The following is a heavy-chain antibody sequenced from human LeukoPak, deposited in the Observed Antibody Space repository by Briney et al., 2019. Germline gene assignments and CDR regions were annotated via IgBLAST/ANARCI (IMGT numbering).Heavy chain of an antibody. V-gene: IGHV3-23*01. CDR1: TFTINSYA. Sequence: AGYLRLSCAAYTFTINSYAMTWDRPAPGQGLEWVSHASGSDGITYYADSVKGRFTIFRENSKNTLYLQMNSLRAEDTAVYYCAKTTAGNSSCRNPGWPVDYWGQGALGSVSS. CDR2: ASGSDGIT. D-gene: IGHD1/OR15-1a*01. J-gene: IGHJ4*02. CDR3: AKTTAGNSSCRNPGWPVDY.